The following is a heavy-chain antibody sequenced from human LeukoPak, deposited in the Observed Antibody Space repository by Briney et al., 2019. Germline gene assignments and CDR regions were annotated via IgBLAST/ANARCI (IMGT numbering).Heavy chain of an antibody. D-gene: IGHD3-22*01. CDR3: ARDLEGDSSSYYYTDIDY. V-gene: IGHV3-11*04. CDR1: GFTFSDYY. CDR2: ISSSGSTI. J-gene: IGHJ4*02. Sequence: GGSLRLSCAASGFTFSDYYMSWIRQAPGKGLEWVSYISSSGSTIYYADSVKGRFTISRDNAKNSLYLQMNSLRAEDTAVYYCARDLEGDSSSYYYTDIDYWGQGTLVTVSS.